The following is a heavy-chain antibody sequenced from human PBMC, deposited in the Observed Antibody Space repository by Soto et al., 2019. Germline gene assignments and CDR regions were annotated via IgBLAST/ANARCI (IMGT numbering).Heavy chain of an antibody. J-gene: IGHJ5*02. V-gene: IGHV3-23*01. D-gene: IGHD2-15*01. Sequence: EVQLLESGGGLVQQGGSLRLSCVASGFSFSDFAMSWVRQGPGKGLEWVSGISGFGGTTYYSDSVKGRFIISRDSSTNTLFLQMNSLTAEDTGVYYCARDATGMVGRPNTNWFDPWGQGTLVTVSS. CDR3: ARDATGMVGRPNTNWFDP. CDR1: GFSFSDFA. CDR2: ISGFGGTT.